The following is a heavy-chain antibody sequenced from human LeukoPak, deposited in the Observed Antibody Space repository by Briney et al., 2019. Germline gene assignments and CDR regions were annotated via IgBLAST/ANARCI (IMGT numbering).Heavy chain of an antibody. CDR1: GYTFTGYY. CDR2: INPNSGGT. V-gene: IGHV1-2*02. J-gene: IGHJ4*02. Sequence: ASVKVSCKASGYTFTGYYMHWVRQAPGQGLEWMGWINPNSGGTNYAQKLQGRVIMTTDTSTSTAYMELRSLRSDDTAVYYCARGGWYGIFDYWGQGTLVTVSS. D-gene: IGHD6-19*01. CDR3: ARGGWYGIFDY.